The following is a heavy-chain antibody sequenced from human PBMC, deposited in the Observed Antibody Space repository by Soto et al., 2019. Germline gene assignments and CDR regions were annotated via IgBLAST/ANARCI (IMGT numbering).Heavy chain of an antibody. CDR1: GGSISSYY. V-gene: IGHV4-59*08. CDR2: IYYSGST. Sequence: PSETLSLTCTVSGGSISSYYWSWIRQPPGKGLEWIGYIYYSGSTNYNPSLKSRVTISVDTSKNQFSLKLSSVTAADTAVYYCARQYSNYYYFDYWGQGTLVTVSS. CDR3: ARQYSNYYYFDY. D-gene: IGHD4-4*01. J-gene: IGHJ4*02.